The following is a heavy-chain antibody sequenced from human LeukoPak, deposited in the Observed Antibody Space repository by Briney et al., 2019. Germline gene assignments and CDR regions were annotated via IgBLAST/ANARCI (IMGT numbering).Heavy chain of an antibody. Sequence: GGSLRLSCVGSGFTFANSDMNWVRQPPGRGLELVSVISGSGHTISYADSVKGRFTISRDNFKNTLYLQMNSLRAEDTALYYCTRDFNWGDAGWGQGTLVTVSS. CDR1: GFTFANSD. CDR2: ISGSGHTI. CDR3: TRDFNWGDAG. J-gene: IGHJ4*02. V-gene: IGHV3-23*01. D-gene: IGHD7-27*01.